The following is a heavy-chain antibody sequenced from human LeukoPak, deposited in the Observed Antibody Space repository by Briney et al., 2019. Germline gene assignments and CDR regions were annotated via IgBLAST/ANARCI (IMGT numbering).Heavy chain of an antibody. CDR2: ISGSGGST. CDR1: GFTFSSYA. D-gene: IGHD1-26*01. CDR3: AKDPGPMGAADYFGK. V-gene: IGHV3-23*01. J-gene: IGHJ4*02. Sequence: PGGSLRDSCAASGFTFSSYAMSSVRQAPGKGLGWVSAISGSGGSTYYADSVKGRFTISRDNSKNTLYLQMNSLRAEDTAVYYCAKDPGPMGAADYFGKWGEGTLVTVSS.